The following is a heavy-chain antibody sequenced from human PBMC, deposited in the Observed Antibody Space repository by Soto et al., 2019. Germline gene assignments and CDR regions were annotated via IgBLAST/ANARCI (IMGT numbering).Heavy chain of an antibody. CDR3: ARLGFNYDFLSGYYNVQHYYGIDV. Sequence: RGESLKISCMGSGYKVSTWHNFTSYWIAWVRQMPGEGLEWMGIIYPGDSDTRYSPSFQGQVTISADKSINSVYLQWSSLKASDTATYYCARLGFNYDFLSGYYNVQHYYGIDVWGQGTTVTVSS. CDR1: GYKVSTWHNFTSYW. J-gene: IGHJ6*02. CDR2: IYPGDSDT. V-gene: IGHV5-51*01. D-gene: IGHD3-3*01.